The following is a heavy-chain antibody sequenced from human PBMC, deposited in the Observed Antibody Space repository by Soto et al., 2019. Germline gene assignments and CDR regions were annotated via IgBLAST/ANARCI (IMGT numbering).Heavy chain of an antibody. V-gene: IGHV3-23*01. Sequence: GGSLRLSCAASGFTFSSYAMSWVRQAPGKGLEWVSAISGSGGSTYYADSVKGRFTISRDNSKNTLYLQMNSLRAEDTAVYYCAKDGGYAYYDSSGYYFAYWGQGTLVTVSS. CDR2: ISGSGGST. CDR3: AKDGGYAYYDSSGYYFAY. D-gene: IGHD3-22*01. J-gene: IGHJ4*02. CDR1: GFTFSSYA.